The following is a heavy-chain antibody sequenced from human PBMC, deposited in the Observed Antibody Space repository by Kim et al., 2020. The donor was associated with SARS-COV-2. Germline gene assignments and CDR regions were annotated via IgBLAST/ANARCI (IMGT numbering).Heavy chain of an antibody. Sequence: ASVKVSCKTSGHFFTRDSIHWVRQAPGQGLEWMGGIDCGNGNTIYSQKFQGRVTFTTDTSASTAYMALSFLRSEDSAGYYCLGGFYFDYWCQGTPVTVPS. CDR1: GHFFTRDS. J-gene: IGHJ4*02. V-gene: IGHV1-3*01. CDR2: IDCGNGNT. CDR3: LGGFYFDY. D-gene: IGHD3-16*01.